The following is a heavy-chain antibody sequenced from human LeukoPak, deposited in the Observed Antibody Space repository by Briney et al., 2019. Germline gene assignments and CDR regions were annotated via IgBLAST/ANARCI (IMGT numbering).Heavy chain of an antibody. CDR1: GGTFSSYA. J-gene: IGHJ5*02. Sequence: SVKVSCKASGGTFSSYAISRVRQAPGQGLEWMGGIIPIFGTANYAQKFQGRVTITADESTSTAYMELSSLRSEDTAVYYCARVDDILTGYAAFDPWGQGTLVTVSS. CDR2: IIPIFGTA. V-gene: IGHV1-69*01. CDR3: ARVDDILTGYAAFDP. D-gene: IGHD3-9*01.